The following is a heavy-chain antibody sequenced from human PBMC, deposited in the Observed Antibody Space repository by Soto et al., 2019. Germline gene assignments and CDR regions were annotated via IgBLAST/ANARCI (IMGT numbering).Heavy chain of an antibody. CDR3: AKGIAAAPLSAFDI. CDR2: ISAYNGNT. J-gene: IGHJ3*02. Sequence: ASVKVSCKASGYTFTSYGISWVRQAPGQGLEWMGWISAYNGNTNYAQKLQGRVTMTTDTSTSTAYMELRSLRSDDTAVYYCAKGIAAAPLSAFDIWGQGTMVTVSS. CDR1: GYTFTSYG. V-gene: IGHV1-18*01. D-gene: IGHD6-13*01.